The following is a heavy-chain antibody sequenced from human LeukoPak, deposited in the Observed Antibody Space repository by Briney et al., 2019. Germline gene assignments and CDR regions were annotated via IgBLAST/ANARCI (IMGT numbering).Heavy chain of an antibody. J-gene: IGHJ5*02. V-gene: IGHV4-59*11. CDR3: ARDAYNYGYSFDP. CDR2: IYYSGST. Sequence: SETLSLTCTVSGGSISTHYWSWVRQPPGKGLEWIGYIYYSGSTNYNPSLKSRVTISVDTSKNQFSLKLNSVTAADTAVYYCARDAYNYGYSFDPWGQGTLVTVSS. D-gene: IGHD5-18*01. CDR1: GGSISTHY.